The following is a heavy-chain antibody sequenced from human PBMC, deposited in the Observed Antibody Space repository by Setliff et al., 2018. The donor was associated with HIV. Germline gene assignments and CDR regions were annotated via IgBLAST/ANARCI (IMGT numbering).Heavy chain of an antibody. V-gene: IGHV4-4*07. Sequence: SETLSLTCTVSGGSIRSFFWSWIRQPPGKGLEWIGHIYTSGITNYNPSLKSRVTMSVGTPNNRFFLELSSVTPADTAVYFCAGAGYESLTGYVGEYYYMDVWGKGTLVTVSS. D-gene: IGHD3-9*01. CDR1: GGSIRSFF. CDR3: AGAGYESLTGYVGEYYYMDV. CDR2: IYTSGIT. J-gene: IGHJ6*03.